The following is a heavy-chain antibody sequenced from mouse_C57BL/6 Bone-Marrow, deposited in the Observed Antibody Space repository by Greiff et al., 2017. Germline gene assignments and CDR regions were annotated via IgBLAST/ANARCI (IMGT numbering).Heavy chain of an antibody. V-gene: IGHV1-82*01. CDR3: ARSKVEGYAMDY. Sequence: VQLQQSGPELVKPGASVKISCKASGYAFSSSWMNWVKQRPGKGLEWIGRIYPGDGDTNYNGKFKGKATLTADKSSSTAYMQLSSLTSEDSAVYFCARSKVEGYAMDYWGQGTSVTVSS. CDR1: GYAFSSSW. J-gene: IGHJ4*01. CDR2: IYPGDGDT.